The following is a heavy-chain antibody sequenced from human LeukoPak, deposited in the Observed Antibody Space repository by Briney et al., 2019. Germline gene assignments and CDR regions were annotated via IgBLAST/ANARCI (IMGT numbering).Heavy chain of an antibody. V-gene: IGHV4-59*12. CDR1: GGSISSYY. CDR3: ARAAMEDAFDI. D-gene: IGHD2-2*01. Sequence: PSETLSLTYTVSGGSISSYYWSWIRQPPGKGLEWIGYIYYSGSTNYNPSLKSRVTISVDTSKNQFSLKLSSVTAADTAVYYCARAAMEDAFDIWGQGTMVTVSS. CDR2: IYYSGST. J-gene: IGHJ3*02.